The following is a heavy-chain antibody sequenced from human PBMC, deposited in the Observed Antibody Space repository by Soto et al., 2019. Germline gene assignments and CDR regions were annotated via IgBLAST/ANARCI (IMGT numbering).Heavy chain of an antibody. V-gene: IGHV1-18*01. Sequence: ASVKVSCKASGGTFSSYTISWVRQAPGQGLEWMGRIIPILGNTNYAQKLQGRVTMTTDTSTSTAYMELRSLRSDDTAVYYCATDPFYYDSSGYYKSFDYWGQGTLVTVSS. CDR1: GGTFSSYT. D-gene: IGHD3-22*01. CDR3: ATDPFYYDSSGYYKSFDY. CDR2: IIPILGNT. J-gene: IGHJ4*02.